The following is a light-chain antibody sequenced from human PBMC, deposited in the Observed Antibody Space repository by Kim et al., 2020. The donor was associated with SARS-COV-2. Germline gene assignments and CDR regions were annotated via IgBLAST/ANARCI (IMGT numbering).Light chain of an antibody. J-gene: IGKJ1*01. CDR1: QHIDNY. CDR3: QQGYTLPRT. Sequence: ASVGDRVAISCRASQHIDNYLNWYLLKPGTPPSLLIYSASSVKSGVPSSFSGCGSGTEFTLTSISLQPEDCAVYFCQQGYTLPRTFGQGTKVDIK. CDR2: SAS. V-gene: IGKV1-39*01.